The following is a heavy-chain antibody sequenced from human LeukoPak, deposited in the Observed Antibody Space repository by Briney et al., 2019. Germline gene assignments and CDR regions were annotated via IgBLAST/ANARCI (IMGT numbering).Heavy chain of an antibody. V-gene: IGHV1-8*02. J-gene: IGHJ4*02. Sequence: GSSVKVSCKASGGTFSSYAISWVRQAPGQGLEWMGWMNPNSGNTGYAQKFQGRVTMTRNTSISTAYMELSSLRSEDTAVYYCARVQFIAAAATDYWGQGTLVTVSS. D-gene: IGHD6-13*01. CDR3: ARVQFIAAAATDY. CDR2: MNPNSGNT. CDR1: GGTFSSYA.